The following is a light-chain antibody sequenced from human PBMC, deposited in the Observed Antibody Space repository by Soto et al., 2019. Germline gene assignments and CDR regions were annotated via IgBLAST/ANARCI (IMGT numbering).Light chain of an antibody. Sequence: QSVLTQPPSASGTPGQRVTISCSGSRYNIGSNTVSWYQQVPGTAPRLLLYRNNLRPSGVPDRFSGSKSDTSASLAISGLQSEAEADYYCAAWDDSQNGYVVFGGGTKLTVL. V-gene: IGLV1-44*01. CDR1: RYNIGSNT. CDR2: RNN. CDR3: AAWDDSQNGYVV. J-gene: IGLJ2*01.